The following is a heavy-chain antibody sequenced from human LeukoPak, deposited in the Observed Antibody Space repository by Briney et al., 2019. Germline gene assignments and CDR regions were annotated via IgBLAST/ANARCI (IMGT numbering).Heavy chain of an antibody. V-gene: IGHV3-23*01. CDR2: VSGSGAGT. CDR3: AKRGQSPGFPGSYYFDY. Sequence: GGSVRLSCAASGFTFSRFAMSWVRQAPGKGLEWVAGVSGSGAGTYYAESVEGRFAVSRDNSKNTLYLQMNGLRADDTATYYYAKRGQSPGFPGSYYFDYWGQGTPVTVSS. CDR1: GFTFSRFA. J-gene: IGHJ4*02. D-gene: IGHD3-10*01.